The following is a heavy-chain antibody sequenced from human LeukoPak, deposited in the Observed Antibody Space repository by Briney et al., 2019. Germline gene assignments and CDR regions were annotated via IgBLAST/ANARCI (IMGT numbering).Heavy chain of an antibody. CDR3: ARATYQNYDYVH. D-gene: IGHD3-16*01. CDR2: INHSGST. Sequence: PSETLSLTCAVYGGSFSGYYWSWIRQPPGKGLEWIGEINHSGSTNYNPSLKSRVTISVDTSKNQVSLKLRSVTAADTAVYYCARATYQNYDYVHWGQGTLVTVSS. J-gene: IGHJ4*02. CDR1: GGSFSGYY. V-gene: IGHV4-34*01.